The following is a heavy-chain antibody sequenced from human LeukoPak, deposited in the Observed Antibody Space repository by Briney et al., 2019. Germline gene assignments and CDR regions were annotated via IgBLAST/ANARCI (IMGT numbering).Heavy chain of an antibody. J-gene: IGHJ1*01. D-gene: IGHD3-10*01. CDR3: AKTFYSGSGSELPHH. V-gene: IGHV3-23*01. CDR1: GFTFTSYA. CDR2: ISGGGGST. Sequence: GGSLRLSCAASGFTFTSYAMSWVRQAPGKGLEWVSEISGGGGSTYYADPVKGRFTISRDNSENTVYLQMTSLRVEDTAEYYCAKTFYSGSGSELPHHWGQGTLITVSS.